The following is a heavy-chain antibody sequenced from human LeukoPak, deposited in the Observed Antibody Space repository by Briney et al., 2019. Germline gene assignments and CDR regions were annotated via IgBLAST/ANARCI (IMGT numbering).Heavy chain of an antibody. J-gene: IGHJ6*03. CDR2: IIPIFGTT. CDR1: GGTFSSYA. CDR3: ARVVGLTGYSSSWYSGYYYYMDV. V-gene: IGHV1-69*06. Sequence: SVKVSCKASGGTFSSYAISWVRQAPGQGLEWMGGIIPIFGTTNYAQKFQDRVTITADKSTSTAYMELSSQRSEDTAVYYCARVVGLTGYSSSWYSGYYYYMDVWGKGTTVSVSS. D-gene: IGHD6-13*01.